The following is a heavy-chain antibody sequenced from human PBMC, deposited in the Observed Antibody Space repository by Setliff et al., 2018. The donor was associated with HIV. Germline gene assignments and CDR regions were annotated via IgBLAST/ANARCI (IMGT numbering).Heavy chain of an antibody. CDR1: GYTFTGYY. V-gene: IGHV1-2*02. D-gene: IGHD2-2*01. CDR2: INPNSGGT. CDR3: ARDYHDGEDYYYMDV. J-gene: IGHJ6*03. Sequence: SVKVSCKASGYTFTGYYMHWVRQAPGPGLEWMGWINPNSGGTNYAQKFQGRVTMTRDTSTRIAYMELRSLRSDDTAVYYCARDYHDGEDYYYMDVWGKGTTVTVSS.